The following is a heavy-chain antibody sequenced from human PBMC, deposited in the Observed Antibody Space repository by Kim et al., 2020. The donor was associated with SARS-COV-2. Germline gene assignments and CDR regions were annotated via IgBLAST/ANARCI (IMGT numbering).Heavy chain of an antibody. CDR3: ATGGAATVMAHEY. D-gene: IGHD5-18*01. CDR2: INPAGSTT. CDR1: GFTFSSYW. Sequence: GGSLRLSCAASGFTFSSYWMHWVRQAPGKGLMWVSHINPAGSTTNYADSVKGRFTISRDNAKNTLYLQLNSLTAEDTAVYYCATGGAATVMAHEYWGQGTLVPVSS. J-gene: IGHJ4*02. V-gene: IGHV3-74*01.